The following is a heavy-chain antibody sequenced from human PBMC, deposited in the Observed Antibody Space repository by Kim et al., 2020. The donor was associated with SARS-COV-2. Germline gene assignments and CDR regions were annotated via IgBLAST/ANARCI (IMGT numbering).Heavy chain of an antibody. CDR2: MNPNSGNT. V-gene: IGHV1-8*01. J-gene: IGHJ2*01. D-gene: IGHD3-10*01. Sequence: ASVKVSCKTSGYTFTNYDINWVRQAAGQGLEWMGWMNPNSGNTDYAQKFQGRVTMTRDTSISVAYMELSSLRSEDTAVYYCVRGFRARDNSGSFFSRCWYLDLWGRGTLVTVSS. CDR3: VRGFRARDNSGSFFSRCWYLDL. CDR1: GYTFTNYD.